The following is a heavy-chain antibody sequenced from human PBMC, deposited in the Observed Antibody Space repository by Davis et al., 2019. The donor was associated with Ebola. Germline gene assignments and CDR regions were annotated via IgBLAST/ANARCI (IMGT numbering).Heavy chain of an antibody. J-gene: IGHJ3*02. D-gene: IGHD1-1*01. V-gene: IGHV4-59*01. CDR2: IYYSGST. CDR1: GGSISSYY. CDR3: AREDKLEDAFDI. Sequence: MPGGSLRLSCTVSGGSISSYYWSWIRQPPGKGLEWIGSIYYSGSTNYNPSLKSRVTISVDTSKNQFSLKLSSVTAADTAVYYCAREDKLEDAFDIWGQGTMVTVSS.